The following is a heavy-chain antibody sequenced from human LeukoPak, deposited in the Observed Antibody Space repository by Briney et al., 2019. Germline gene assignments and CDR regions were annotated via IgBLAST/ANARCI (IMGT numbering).Heavy chain of an antibody. CDR3: ARVTDYYDSSGYYYFDY. Sequence: GGSLRLSCAASGFTFSSYSMSWVRQASGKGLEWVSVIYSGGSTYYADSVKGRFTISRDNSKNTLYLQMNSLRAEDTAVYYCARVTDYYDSSGYYYFDYWGQGTLVTVSS. CDR2: IYSGGST. J-gene: IGHJ4*02. CDR1: GFTFSSYS. V-gene: IGHV3-53*05. D-gene: IGHD3-22*01.